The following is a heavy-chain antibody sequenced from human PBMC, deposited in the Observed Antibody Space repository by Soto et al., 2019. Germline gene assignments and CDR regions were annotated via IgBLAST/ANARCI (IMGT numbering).Heavy chain of an antibody. V-gene: IGHV3-15*07. CDR3: TTAPPPQYYDSSGYYYAYFDY. CDR1: GFTFSNAW. J-gene: IGHJ4*02. Sequence: GGSLRLSCAASGFTFSNAWMNWVRQAPGKGLEWVGRIKSKTDGGTTDYAAPVKGRFTISRDDSKNTLYLQMNSLKTEETAVYYCTTAPPPQYYDSSGYYYAYFDYWGQGTLVTVSS. CDR2: IKSKTDGGTT. D-gene: IGHD3-22*01.